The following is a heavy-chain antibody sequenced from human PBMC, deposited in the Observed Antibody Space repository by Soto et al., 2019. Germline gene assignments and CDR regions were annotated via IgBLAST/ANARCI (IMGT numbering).Heavy chain of an antibody. D-gene: IGHD3-3*01. CDR1: GFSFSSYW. Sequence: GGSLRLSCAASGFSFSSYWMSWVRQAPGKGLEWVANIKQDGSEKYYVDSVKGRFTISRDNAKNSLYLQMNSLRAEDTAVYYCARVLYYDFWRGPIHYHYLIDVPTQRTTVTVSS. V-gene: IGHV3-7*01. J-gene: IGHJ6*02. CDR2: IKQDGSEK. CDR3: ARVLYYDFWRGPIHYHYLIDV.